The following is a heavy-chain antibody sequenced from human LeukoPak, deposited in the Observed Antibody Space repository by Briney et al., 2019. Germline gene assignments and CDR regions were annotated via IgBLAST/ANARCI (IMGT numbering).Heavy chain of an antibody. V-gene: IGHV3-48*01. D-gene: IGHD3-9*01. Sequence: PGGSLRLSCAASGFTFSSYSMNWVRQAPGKGLEWVSYISSSSSTIYYADSVKGRFTISRDNAKNSLYLQMNSLRAEDTAVYYCPRASYVLRYRLSTAADYWGQGTLVTVSS. J-gene: IGHJ4*02. CDR1: GFTFSSYS. CDR2: ISSSSSTI. CDR3: PRASYVLRYRLSTAADY.